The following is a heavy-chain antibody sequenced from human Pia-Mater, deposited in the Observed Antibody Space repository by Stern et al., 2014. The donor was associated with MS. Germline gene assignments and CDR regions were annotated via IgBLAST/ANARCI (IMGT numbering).Heavy chain of an antibody. D-gene: IGHD2-8*02. J-gene: IGHJ4*02. CDR3: AKHACTGAACPFDL. CDR1: GDSISSYTHY. CDR2: VYYSGAT. Sequence: QLQLQESGPGLVKPSETLSLTCAVSGDSISSYTHYWAWIRQPPGKGLEWIGSVYYSGATYYNPSLKSPVTISVEQSKNHFPLGLNSVTAADTAVYYCAKHACTGAACPFDLWGQGTLVTVSS. V-gene: IGHV4-39*01.